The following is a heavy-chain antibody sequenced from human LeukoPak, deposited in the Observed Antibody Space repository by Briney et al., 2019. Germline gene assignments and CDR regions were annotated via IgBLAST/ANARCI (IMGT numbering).Heavy chain of an antibody. D-gene: IGHD6-19*01. J-gene: IGHJ4*02. Sequence: GGSLRLSCAASGFTFSSYAMSWVRQAPGKGLEWVSTIRGSGGSTYYADSVKGRFTISRDNSKNTLYLQMNSLRAEDTAVYYCAKAPPRGWLGRGWDYWGQGTLVTVSS. V-gene: IGHV3-23*01. CDR3: AKAPPRGWLGRGWDY. CDR1: GFTFSSYA. CDR2: IRGSGGST.